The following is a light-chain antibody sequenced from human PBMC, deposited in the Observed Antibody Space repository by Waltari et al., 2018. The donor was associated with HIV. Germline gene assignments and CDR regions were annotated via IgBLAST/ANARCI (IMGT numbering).Light chain of an antibody. CDR2: EVR. Sequence: QSALTQPASGSGSPGQSITISCTGTSSDVGGYNFVSWFQHHPGKAPKVMIYEVRNRPSGVSNRFSGSKSGNTAALTISGLQAEDEADYYCSSYTSSSTLVFGGGTKLTVL. J-gene: IGLJ2*01. V-gene: IGLV2-14*01. CDR3: SSYTSSSTLV. CDR1: SSDVGGYNF.